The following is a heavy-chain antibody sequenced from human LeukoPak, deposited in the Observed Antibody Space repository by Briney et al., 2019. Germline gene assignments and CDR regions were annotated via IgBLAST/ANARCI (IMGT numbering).Heavy chain of an antibody. V-gene: IGHV1-2*02. CDR3: ARDYHGDIVVTFDY. CDR2: INPNSGGT. Sequence: ASVKVSCTASGYTFTGYYMHWVRQAPGQGLEWMGWINPNSGGTNYAQKFQGRVTMTRDTSISTAYMELSRLRSDDTAVYYCARDYHGDIVVTFDYRGQGTLVTVSS. CDR1: GYTFTGYY. D-gene: IGHD2-2*01. J-gene: IGHJ4*02.